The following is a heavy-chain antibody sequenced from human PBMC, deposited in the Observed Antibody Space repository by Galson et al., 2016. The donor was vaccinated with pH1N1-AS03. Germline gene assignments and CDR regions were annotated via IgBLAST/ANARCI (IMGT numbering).Heavy chain of an antibody. CDR3: ARDRYYDGSGRKFFESDD. CDR1: GGTFSNFA. D-gene: IGHD3-22*01. J-gene: IGHJ4*02. Sequence: SVKVSCKASGGTFSNFAISWMRQAPGQGLEWMGGIHPIFGTVTYAQKFQGRLTVTADDSTSAAYMELSSLTSEETAIYYCARDRYYDGSGRKFFESDDWGQGTLVIVSS. CDR2: IHPIFGTV. V-gene: IGHV1-69*13.